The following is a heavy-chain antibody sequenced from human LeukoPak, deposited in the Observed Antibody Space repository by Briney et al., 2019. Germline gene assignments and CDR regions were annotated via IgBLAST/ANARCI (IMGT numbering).Heavy chain of an antibody. Sequence: ASVKVSYKASGYTFTSYGISWVRQAPGQGLEWMGWISAYNGNTNYAQKLQGRVTMTTDTSTSTAYMELRSLRSDDTAVYYCARSAHDYGDYVSRGAFDIWGQGTMVTVSS. CDR1: GYTFTSYG. V-gene: IGHV1-18*01. D-gene: IGHD4-17*01. CDR2: ISAYNGNT. J-gene: IGHJ3*02. CDR3: ARSAHDYGDYVSRGAFDI.